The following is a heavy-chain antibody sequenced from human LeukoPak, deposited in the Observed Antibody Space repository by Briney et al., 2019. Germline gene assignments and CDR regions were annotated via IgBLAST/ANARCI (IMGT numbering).Heavy chain of an antibody. CDR2: IYSSGST. CDR1: GFTVSSNY. CDR3: ARGWGTFDY. D-gene: IGHD7-27*01. J-gene: IGHJ4*02. V-gene: IGHV3-53*01. Sequence: GGSLRLSSAASGFTVSSNYMSWVRQAPGKGLEWVSVIYSSGSTYYADSVKGRFTISRDNSKNTLYLQMNSLRAEDTAVYYCARGWGTFDYWGQGTLVIVSS.